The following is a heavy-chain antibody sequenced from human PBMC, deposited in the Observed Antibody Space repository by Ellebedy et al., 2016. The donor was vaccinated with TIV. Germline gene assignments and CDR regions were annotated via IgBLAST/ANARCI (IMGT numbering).Heavy chain of an antibody. D-gene: IGHD5-24*01. J-gene: IGHJ4*02. V-gene: IGHV4-59*08. Sequence: SETLSLTXTVSGGSISSYYWSWIRQPPGKGLEWIGYIYYSGSTNYNPSLKSRVTISVDTSKNQFSLKLSSVTAADTAVYYCASLSRDGYNSFFDYWGQGTLVTVSS. CDR3: ASLSRDGYNSFFDY. CDR2: IYYSGST. CDR1: GGSISSYY.